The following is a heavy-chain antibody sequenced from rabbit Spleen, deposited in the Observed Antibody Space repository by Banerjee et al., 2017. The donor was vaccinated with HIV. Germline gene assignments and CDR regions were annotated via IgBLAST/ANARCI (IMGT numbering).Heavy chain of an antibody. J-gene: IGHJ6*01. Sequence: QSLEESGGDLVKPGASLTLTCTASGFSFSSKYYMCWVRQAPGKGLEWIACIYTGSSGSTYYASWATGRFTCSKTSSTTVTLQMTSLTAADTATYFCARDAGSSFSSYGMDLWGQGTLVTVS. CDR1: GFSFSSKYY. CDR2: IYTGSSGST. D-gene: IGHD8-1*01. V-gene: IGHV1S40*01. CDR3: ARDAGSSFSSYGMDL.